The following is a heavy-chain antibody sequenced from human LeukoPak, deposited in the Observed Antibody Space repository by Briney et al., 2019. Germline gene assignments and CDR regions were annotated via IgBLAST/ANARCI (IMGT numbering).Heavy chain of an antibody. J-gene: IGHJ3*02. D-gene: IGHD3-22*01. CDR3: ARGNYDSTGYYYMGDTLDI. CDR1: GGSISSYY. V-gene: IGHV4-4*07. Sequence: SETLSLTCTVSGGSISSYYWSWIRQPAGKGLEWIGRIYISGSTNYNPSLKSRVTMSVDTSKNQFSLKVNSVTAADTAVYYCARGNYDSTGYYYMGDTLDIWGQGTMVTVSS. CDR2: IYISGST.